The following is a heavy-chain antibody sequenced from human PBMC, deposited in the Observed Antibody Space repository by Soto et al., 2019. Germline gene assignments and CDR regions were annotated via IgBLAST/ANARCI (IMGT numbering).Heavy chain of an antibody. V-gene: IGHV1-18*01. D-gene: IGHD3-16*01. Sequence: QVQLVQSGDEVKKPGASVKVSCKASGYIFVNYGIAWVRQAPGQGLEWMGWISPYTGNTHSATQVQGRLTMTTDTXXSTAYMDLGSLTSGDTAVYYCVMVDNYVTPTPQDVWGQGTTVTVSS. CDR3: VMVDNYVTPTPQDV. CDR1: GYIFVNYG. J-gene: IGHJ6*02. CDR2: ISPYTGNT.